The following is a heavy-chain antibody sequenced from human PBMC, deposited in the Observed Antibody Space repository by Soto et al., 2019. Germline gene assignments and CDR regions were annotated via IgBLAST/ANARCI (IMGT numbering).Heavy chain of an antibody. Sequence: SGGSLRLSCAASGFIFDDYAMYWVRQAPGKGLEWVSGISWNSGSIGYADSVKGRFTISRDNAKNSLFLQMNSLRAEDTALYYCAKDIFPDSSSWYDAFDIWGQGTMVTVSS. CDR1: GFIFDDYA. J-gene: IGHJ3*02. V-gene: IGHV3-9*01. CDR3: AKDIFPDSSSWYDAFDI. D-gene: IGHD6-13*01. CDR2: ISWNSGSI.